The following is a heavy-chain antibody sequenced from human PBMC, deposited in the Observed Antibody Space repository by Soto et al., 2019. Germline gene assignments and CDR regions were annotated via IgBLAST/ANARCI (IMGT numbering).Heavy chain of an antibody. CDR1: GYTFTSYG. Sequence: ASVKVSCKASGYTFTSYGISWVRQAPGQGLEWMGWISAYNCNTNYAQKLHGRVTMTTDTSTSTAYMERRSLRSDDTAVCYCATDGVKSGYCSGGSCYSCAPVYYYGMDVWCQGTSVTVSS. CDR3: ATDGVKSGYCSGGSCYSCAPVYYYGMDV. J-gene: IGHJ6*02. CDR2: ISAYNCNT. D-gene: IGHD2-15*01. V-gene: IGHV1-18*01.